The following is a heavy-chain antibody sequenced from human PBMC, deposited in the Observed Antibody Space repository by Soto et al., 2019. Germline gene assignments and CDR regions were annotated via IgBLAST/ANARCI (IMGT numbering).Heavy chain of an antibody. CDR1: GDSISGSYYY. CDR2: IFYSGST. Sequence: PSETLSLPCPVSGDSISGSYYYWGWIRQPPGKGLEWIASIFYSGSTYYNPSLKSRVTISVDTSKTQFSLGPTSGTAADMSVSCGARHDETPTHRGWRWFDPWGRGXLVTVYS. D-gene: IGHD2-15*01. V-gene: IGHV4-39*01. J-gene: IGHJ5*02. CDR3: ARHDETPTHRGWRWFDP.